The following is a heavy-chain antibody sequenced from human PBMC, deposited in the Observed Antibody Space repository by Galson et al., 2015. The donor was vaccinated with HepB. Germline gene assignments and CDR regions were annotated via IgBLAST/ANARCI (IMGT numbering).Heavy chain of an antibody. CDR2: IYYSGST. CDR1: GDSISSGRYY. Sequence: TLSLTCTVSGDSISSGRYYWGWIRQPPGKGLEWIGSIYYSGSTYYNPSLKSRVTISVDTSENQFSLKLPSVTAADTAVYYCASLKYYYDSSGYSFFDYWGQGTLVTVSS. V-gene: IGHV4-39*01. J-gene: IGHJ4*02. CDR3: ASLKYYYDSSGYSFFDY. D-gene: IGHD3-22*01.